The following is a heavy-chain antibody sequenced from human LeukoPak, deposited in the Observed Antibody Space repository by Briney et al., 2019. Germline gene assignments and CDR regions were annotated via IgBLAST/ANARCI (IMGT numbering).Heavy chain of an antibody. V-gene: IGHV3-30*02. CDR2: IRYDGSNK. CDR3: AKDRWVGPYYYYMDV. J-gene: IGHJ6*03. CDR1: GFTFSSYG. Sequence: GGSLRLSCAASGFTFSSYGMHWVRQAPGKGLEWVAFIRYDGSNKYYADSVKGRFTIPRDNSKNTLYLQMNSLRAEDTAVYYCAKDRWVGPYYYYMDVWGKGTTVTVSS. D-gene: IGHD1-26*01.